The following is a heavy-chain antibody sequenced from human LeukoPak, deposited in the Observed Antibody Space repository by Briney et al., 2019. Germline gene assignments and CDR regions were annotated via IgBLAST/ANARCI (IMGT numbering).Heavy chain of an antibody. J-gene: IGHJ4*02. V-gene: IGHV3-21*01. CDR3: ARDEDSSGITDY. D-gene: IGHD6-19*01. CDR1: GFTFSSYS. CDR2: ISGSGGST. Sequence: PGGSLRLSCSASGFTFSSYSMNWVRQAPGKGLEWVSAISGSGGSTYYADSVKGRFTISRDNAKNSLYLQMNSLRAEDTAVYYCARDEDSSGITDYWGQGTLVTVSS.